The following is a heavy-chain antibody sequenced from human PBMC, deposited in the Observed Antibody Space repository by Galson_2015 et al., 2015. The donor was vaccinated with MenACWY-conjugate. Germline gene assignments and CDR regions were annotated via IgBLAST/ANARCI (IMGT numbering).Heavy chain of an antibody. D-gene: IGHD6-6*01. CDR3: ARQGFGSSSLDY. J-gene: IGHJ4*02. Sequence: SGAAAYKPGESPKISCKGSGYTLTSNWVGWVRQMPGKGLERVGTIYPGDSDTRYTPSFQGHLTISANKSINTTYLQWGSLEATDSAMYYCARQGFGSSSLDYWGQGTLVTVSS. CDR2: IYPGDSDT. CDR1: GYTLTSNW. V-gene: IGHV5-51*01.